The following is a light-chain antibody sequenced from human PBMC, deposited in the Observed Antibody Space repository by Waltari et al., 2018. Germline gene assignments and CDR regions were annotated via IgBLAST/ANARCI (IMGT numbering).Light chain of an antibody. CDR3: QQYNSYSPYT. Sequence: DIQMTQSPSTLSASVGGIVTITCRASQSISSWLAWYQQKPGKAPKLLIYKASSLESGVPSRFSGSGSGTEFTLTISSLQPDDFATYYCQQYNSYSPYTFGQGTKLEIK. V-gene: IGKV1-5*03. CDR2: KAS. J-gene: IGKJ2*01. CDR1: QSISSW.